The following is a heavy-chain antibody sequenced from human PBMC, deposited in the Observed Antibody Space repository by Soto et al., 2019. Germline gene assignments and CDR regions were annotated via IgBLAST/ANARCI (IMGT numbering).Heavy chain of an antibody. CDR3: AREATVGVYFDY. CDR1: GGSISSYY. Sequence: PSETLSLTCTVSGGSISSYYWGWIRQPPGKGLEWIGYIYYSGSTSYSPSLKSRVTISVDTSKNQFSLRLSSVTAADTAVYYCAREATVGVYFDYWGQGALVTVSS. V-gene: IGHV4-59*01. D-gene: IGHD4-17*01. J-gene: IGHJ4*02. CDR2: IYYSGST.